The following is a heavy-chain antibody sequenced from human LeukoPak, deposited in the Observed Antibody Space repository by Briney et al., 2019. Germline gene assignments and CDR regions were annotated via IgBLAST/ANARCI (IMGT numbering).Heavy chain of an antibody. Sequence: QSGESLRLSCVLSGLTFSDAWMSWVRQAPGKGLEWVSGISYDGSNKYYADSVKGRFTISRDNSKNTLYLQMNSLRAEDTAVYYCAKGVDTAMGTVARSPMDVWGQGTTVTVSS. CDR1: GLTFSDAW. CDR2: ISYDGSNK. CDR3: AKGVDTAMGTVARSPMDV. J-gene: IGHJ6*02. V-gene: IGHV3-30*18. D-gene: IGHD5-18*01.